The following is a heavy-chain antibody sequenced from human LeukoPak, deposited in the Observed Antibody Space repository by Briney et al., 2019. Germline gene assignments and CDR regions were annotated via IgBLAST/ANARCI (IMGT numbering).Heavy chain of an antibody. CDR2: ISYDGSNK. Sequence: GGSLRLSCAASGFTFSSYGMHWVRQAPGKGLEWVAVISYDGSNKYYADSVKGRFTISRDNSKNTLYLQMNSLRAEDTAVYYCAKDGPNDYGDYIFDYWGQGTLVTVPS. V-gene: IGHV3-30*18. CDR3: AKDGPNDYGDYIFDY. CDR1: GFTFSSYG. J-gene: IGHJ4*02. D-gene: IGHD4-17*01.